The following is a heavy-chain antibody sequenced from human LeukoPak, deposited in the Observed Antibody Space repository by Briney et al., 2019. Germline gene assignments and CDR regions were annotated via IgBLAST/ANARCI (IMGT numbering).Heavy chain of an antibody. J-gene: IGHJ5*02. D-gene: IGHD3-3*01. V-gene: IGHV1-18*01. CDR2: ISAYNGNT. Sequence: ASVKVSCKASGYTFTSYGISWVRQAPGQGLEWMGWISAYNGNTNYAQKLQGRVTMTTDTSTSTAYMELRSLRSDDTAVYYCARHQTHTSYYDFWSGHYPWGQGTLVTVSS. CDR3: ARHQTHTSYYDFWSGHYP. CDR1: GYTFTSYG.